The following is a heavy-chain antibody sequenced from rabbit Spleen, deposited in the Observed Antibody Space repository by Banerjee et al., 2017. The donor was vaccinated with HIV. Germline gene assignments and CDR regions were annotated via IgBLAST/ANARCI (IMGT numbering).Heavy chain of an antibody. J-gene: IGHJ6*01. D-gene: IGHD8-1*01. CDR2: IYAGSYGNT. V-gene: IGHV1S45*01. CDR1: GLSLSSSYW. Sequence: QEKLVESGGDLVKPEGSLTLTCTASGLSLSSSYWICWVRQAPGKGLEWIACIYAGSYGNTYYASWAKGRFTISRTSSTTVTLQMTSLTVADTATYFCARDTGSSFSSYGMDLWGQGTLVTVS. CDR3: ARDTGSSFSSYGMDL.